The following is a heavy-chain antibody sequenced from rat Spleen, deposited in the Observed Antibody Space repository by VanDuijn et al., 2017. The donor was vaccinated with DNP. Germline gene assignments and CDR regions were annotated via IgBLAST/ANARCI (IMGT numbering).Heavy chain of an antibody. V-gene: IGHV1-57*01. D-gene: IGHD4-3*01. CDR2: IAPGSGGT. J-gene: IGHJ3*01. Sequence: QVQLQQSGVELAKPGSSVKISCKASGYTFTSYAMHWIKQTTGQALEWTGYIAPGSGGTKYNEKFKGRATLTVDKSSSTAYMQLSSLTSVDTAVYYCARRSGYGNWFAYWGHGTLVTVSS. CDR3: ARRSGYGNWFAY. CDR1: GYTFTSYA.